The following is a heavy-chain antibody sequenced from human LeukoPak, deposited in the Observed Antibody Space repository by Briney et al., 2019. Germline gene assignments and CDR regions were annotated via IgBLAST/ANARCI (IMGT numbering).Heavy chain of an antibody. CDR1: GYTLTELS. V-gene: IGHV1-24*01. CDR3: ATHYDSSPLEDYYYYYMDV. CDR2: FDPEDGET. J-gene: IGHJ6*03. D-gene: IGHD3-22*01. Sequence: ASVKVSSKVSGYTLTELSMHWVRQAPGKGLEWMGGFDPEDGETIYAQKFQGRVAMTEDTSTDTAYMELSSLRSEDTAVYYCATHYDSSPLEDYYYYYMDVWGKGTTVTISS.